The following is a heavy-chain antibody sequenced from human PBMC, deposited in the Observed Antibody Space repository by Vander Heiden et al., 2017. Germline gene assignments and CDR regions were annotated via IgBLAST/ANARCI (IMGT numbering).Heavy chain of an antibody. D-gene: IGHD3-22*01. CDR3: AKDRKSSGYYSSDY. J-gene: IGHJ4*01. V-gene: IGHV1-69*06. CDR2: IVPSFGTT. Sequence: QVQLVQSGAVLKKPGSSVKVSCKASGGTFSSYAVNWVRQAPGQGLEWMGGIVPSFGTTNYAQQFQGRVTITADKSTSTAYMELSSLRSEDTAVYYCAKDRKSSGYYSSDYWGQGTLVTVSS. CDR1: GGTFSSYA.